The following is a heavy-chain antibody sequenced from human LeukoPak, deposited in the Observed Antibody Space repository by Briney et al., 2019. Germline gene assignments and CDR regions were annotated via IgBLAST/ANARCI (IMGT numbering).Heavy chain of an antibody. CDR2: IYSGGRT. V-gene: IGHV3-53*01. CDR1: GFTVSNNY. CDR3: AGEGGLGYCSSTSCAFAY. D-gene: IGHD2-2*01. Sequence: GGSLRLSCAASGFTVSNNYMTWVRQAPGKGLEWVSVIYSGGRTDYADSVKGRFTISRDNSKNTLYLQMNSLSAEDTAVYYGAGEGGLGYCSSTSCAFAYWGQGTLVTVSS. J-gene: IGHJ4*02.